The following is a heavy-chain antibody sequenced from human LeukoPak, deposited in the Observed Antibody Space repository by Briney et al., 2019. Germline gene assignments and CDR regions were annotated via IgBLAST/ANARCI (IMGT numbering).Heavy chain of an antibody. CDR3: ARDPSNSSGYHAHFDS. CDR1: GYTFTHHG. V-gene: IGHV1-18*01. Sequence: GASVKVSCKASGYTFTHHGISWVRQAPGQGLERMGWISCYNGDTMYAQNVQGRVTMTTDTSTRTAYIELRSLRSDDTAMYYCARDPSNSSGYHAHFDSWGQGTLVTVSS. CDR2: ISCYNGDT. J-gene: IGHJ4*02. D-gene: IGHD3-22*01.